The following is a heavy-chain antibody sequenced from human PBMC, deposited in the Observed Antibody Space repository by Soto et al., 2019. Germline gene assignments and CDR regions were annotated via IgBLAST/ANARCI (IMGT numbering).Heavy chain of an antibody. CDR2: IYTGGST. V-gene: IGHV3-53*01. Sequence: HPGGSLRLSCAASGFSVSSNYMSWVRQAPGKGLEWVSVIYTGGSTYYADSVKGRFTISRDNSKNTLYLQMNSLRVEDTAVYYCARSINWPDWFDPWGQGILVTVSS. J-gene: IGHJ5*02. CDR3: ARSINWPDWFDP. D-gene: IGHD1-1*01. CDR1: GFSVSSNY.